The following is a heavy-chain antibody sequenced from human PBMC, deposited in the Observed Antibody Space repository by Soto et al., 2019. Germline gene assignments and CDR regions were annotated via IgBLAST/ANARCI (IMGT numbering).Heavy chain of an antibody. D-gene: IGHD5-12*01. Sequence: EVQLVESGGGLVKPGGSLRLSCAASGFTFSNVWMTWVRQAPGKGLEWVGRIKSKTDVGTIDYAAPVKGRFTISRDDSKTRLYLQMNSLKTEDTAVYFCTTVGRSGYDAWGQGTLVTVSS. V-gene: IGHV3-15*01. CDR3: TTVGRSGYDA. J-gene: IGHJ5*02. CDR2: IKSKTDVGTI. CDR1: GFTFSNVW.